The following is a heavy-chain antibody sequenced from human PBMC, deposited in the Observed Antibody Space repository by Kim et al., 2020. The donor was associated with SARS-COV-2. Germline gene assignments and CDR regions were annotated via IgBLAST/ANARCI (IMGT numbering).Heavy chain of an antibody. CDR3: ARGPRSYSGYDHQIDY. V-gene: IGHV4-4*07. D-gene: IGHD5-12*01. Sequence: SLKSRVTMSVDTSKNQFSLKLSSVTAADTAVYYCARGPRSYSGYDHQIDYWGQGTLVTVSS. J-gene: IGHJ4*02.